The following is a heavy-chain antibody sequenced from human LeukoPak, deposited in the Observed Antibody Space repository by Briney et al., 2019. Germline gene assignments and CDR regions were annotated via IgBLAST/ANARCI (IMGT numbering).Heavy chain of an antibody. V-gene: IGHV4-39*01. Sequence: PSETLSLTCTVSGGSISSSSYYWGWIRQPPGKGLEWIGSIYYSGSTYYNPSLKSRVTISVDTSKNQFSLKLSSVTAADTAVYYCARQLAVAGTGASHYYYYGMDVWGQGTTVTVSS. CDR2: IYYSGST. D-gene: IGHD6-19*01. CDR3: ARQLAVAGTGASHYYYYGMDV. CDR1: GGSISSSSYY. J-gene: IGHJ6*02.